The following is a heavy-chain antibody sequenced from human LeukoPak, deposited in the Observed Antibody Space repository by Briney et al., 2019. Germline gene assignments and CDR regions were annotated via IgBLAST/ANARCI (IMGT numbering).Heavy chain of an antibody. J-gene: IGHJ4*02. CDR2: IHNVGST. CDR1: GGSVSNGIYY. CDR3: VRPLVGDLYYFDS. V-gene: IGHV4-39*01. D-gene: IGHD2-2*01. Sequence: KPSETLSLTCTVSGGSVSNGIYYWGWIRQPPGKGLEWIGSIHNVGSTYYNPSLKNRLSISVDTSKNQFSLNLNSVTAADTAVYYCVRPLVGDLYYFDSWGQGTLVTVSS.